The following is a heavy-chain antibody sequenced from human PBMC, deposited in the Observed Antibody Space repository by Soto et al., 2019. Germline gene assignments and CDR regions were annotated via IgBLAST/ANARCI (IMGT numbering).Heavy chain of an antibody. Sequence: QVQLVQSGAEVKKPGSSVKVSCKASGGTFSSYAISWVRQAPGQGLEWMGGIIAIFGTANYAQKFQGRVTITADESTSTAYMELSSLRSEDTAVYYCAGVYYYNSSGYLNWFDPWGQGTLVTVSS. D-gene: IGHD3-22*01. V-gene: IGHV1-69*01. J-gene: IGHJ5*02. CDR3: AGVYYYNSSGYLNWFDP. CDR2: IIAIFGTA. CDR1: GGTFSSYA.